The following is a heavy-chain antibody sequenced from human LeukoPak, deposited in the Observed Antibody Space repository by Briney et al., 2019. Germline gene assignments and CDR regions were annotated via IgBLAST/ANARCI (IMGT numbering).Heavy chain of an antibody. V-gene: IGHV4-39*07. J-gene: IGHJ4*02. CDR2: IYYRGIT. D-gene: IGHD6-13*01. Sequence: PSETLSLTCTVSGGSIICTSHYWGWIRQPPGKGLEWIGTIYYRGITYYNSSLKSRVTVSLDTSKNQFSLRLSSVTAADAAVYYYVRDRLAAAGTLTADSWGQGTLVTVSA. CDR1: GGSIICTSHY. CDR3: VRDRLAAAGTLTADS.